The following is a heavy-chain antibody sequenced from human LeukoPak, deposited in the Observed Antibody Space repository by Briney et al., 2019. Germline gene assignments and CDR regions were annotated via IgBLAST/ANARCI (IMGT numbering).Heavy chain of an antibody. CDR3: ARPQDYGDGAFDI. CDR2: IYYSGST. J-gene: IGHJ3*02. CDR1: GGSISSYY. D-gene: IGHD4-17*01. V-gene: IGHV4-59*08. Sequence: NPSETLSLTCTVSGGSISSYYWSWIRQPPGKGLEWIGHIYYSGSTNYNPSLKSRVTISVDTSKNQFSLKLSSVTAADTAVYYCARPQDYGDGAFDIWGQGTMVTVSS.